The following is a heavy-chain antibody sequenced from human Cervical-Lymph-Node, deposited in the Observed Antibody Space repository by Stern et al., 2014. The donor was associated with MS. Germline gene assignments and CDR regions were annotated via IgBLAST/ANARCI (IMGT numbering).Heavy chain of an antibody. Sequence: QVQLVQSGAEVKKPGSSVKVSCKASGGTFSSYDFSWVRQAPGQGLEWMGGLMAIFRTANYAQQFQGRVTITADESTTTVYMQLSSLRPEDTGVYYCARVAPVTDDAFDIWGQGTMVTVS. V-gene: IGHV1-69*01. CDR2: LMAIFRTA. D-gene: IGHD2-21*02. CDR1: GGTFSSYD. J-gene: IGHJ3*02. CDR3: ARVAPVTDDAFDI.